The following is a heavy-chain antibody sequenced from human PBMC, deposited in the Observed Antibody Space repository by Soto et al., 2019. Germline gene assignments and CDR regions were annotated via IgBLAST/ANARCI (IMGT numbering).Heavy chain of an antibody. CDR3: ARDRGISDSTAYYYHGLDV. J-gene: IGHJ6*02. V-gene: IGHV4-31*03. CDR2: IYYSESA. Sequence: QVQLEESGPGLVKASQTLSLTCTVSGDSMRSGGYFWSWLRQQPGKGLEWIGYIYYSESAYYYNPALTSRVTMSVETSKSQFSLRLSSVTVADTAVYFCARDRGISDSTAYYYHGLDVWGQGTTVTVSS. D-gene: IGHD3-10*01. CDR1: GDSMRSGGYF.